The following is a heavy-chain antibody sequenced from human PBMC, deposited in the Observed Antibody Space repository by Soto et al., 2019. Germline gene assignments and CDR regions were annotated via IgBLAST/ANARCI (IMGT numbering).Heavy chain of an antibody. CDR3: AREFCSGGNCYTYYFDP. D-gene: IGHD2-15*01. J-gene: IGHJ5*02. CDR1: GLTFNRYW. Sequence: GGSLRLSCAASGLTFNRYWMHWVRHSPGKGLVWVSHINTDGSNTNYADSVKGRFTISRDNAKSTLFLQMNSLRDEDTAVYYCAREFCSGGNCYTYYFDPWGQGIPVTVSS. CDR2: INTDGSNT. V-gene: IGHV3-74*01.